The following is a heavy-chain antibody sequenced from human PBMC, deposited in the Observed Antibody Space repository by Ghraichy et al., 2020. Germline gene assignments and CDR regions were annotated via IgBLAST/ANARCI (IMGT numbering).Heavy chain of an antibody. D-gene: IGHD5-12*01. CDR3: AKHSGYDRHRPMGGFDY. V-gene: IGHV3-23*01. Sequence: GGSLRLSCAASGFTFSSYAMSWVRQAPGKGLEWVSAISGSGGSTYYADSVKGRFTISRDNSKNTLYLQMNSLRAEDTAVYYCAKHSGYDRHRPMGGFDYWGQGTLVTVSS. J-gene: IGHJ4*02. CDR2: ISGSGGST. CDR1: GFTFSSYA.